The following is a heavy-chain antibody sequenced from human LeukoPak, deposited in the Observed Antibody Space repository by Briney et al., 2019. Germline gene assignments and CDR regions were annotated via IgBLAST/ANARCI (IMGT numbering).Heavy chain of an antibody. D-gene: IGHD2-2*01. J-gene: IGHJ5*02. CDR3: AREYRRIPAFDP. Sequence: ASVKVSCKASGYTFTSYYMHWVRHAPGQWLEWMHIRNPSGRSTTDAQRFQGRGTLTRNMSTRTVYMELSSLRSEDTAVYYCAREYRRIPAFDPWGQGTLVTVSS. CDR1: GYTFTSYY. V-gene: IGHV1-46*01. CDR2: RNPSGRST.